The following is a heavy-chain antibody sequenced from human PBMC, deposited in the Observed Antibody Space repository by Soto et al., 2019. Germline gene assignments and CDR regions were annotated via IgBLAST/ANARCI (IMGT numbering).Heavy chain of an antibody. V-gene: IGHV1-69*12. CDR3: ATGEPPDAYEF. D-gene: IGHD3-16*01. CDR1: GGTFSSYA. Sequence: QVQLVQSGSEVKKPGSSVKVSCKTSGGTFSSYAITWVRQAPGQGLEWMGEVIPIFDTANYALKFQGRVTITADVSTTTAYKELSTLSSEYTAVAYAATGEPPDAYEFWGQGTKVTVSS. J-gene: IGHJ3*01. CDR2: VIPIFDTA.